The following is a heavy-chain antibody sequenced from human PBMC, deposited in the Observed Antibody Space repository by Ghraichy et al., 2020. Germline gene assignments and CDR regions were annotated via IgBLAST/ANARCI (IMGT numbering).Heavy chain of an antibody. CDR3: AKDLKSGSYLFLR. D-gene: IGHD1-26*01. CDR1: GFTFSSYA. V-gene: IGHV3-23*01. J-gene: IGHJ4*02. CDR2: VSGSGGST. Sequence: GGSLRLSCAASGFTFSSYAMSWVRQAPGKGLEWVSAVSGSGGSTYYADSVKGRFTISRDNSKNTLYLQMNSLRPEDTAVYYCAKDLKSGSYLFLRWGQGNLVTVSS.